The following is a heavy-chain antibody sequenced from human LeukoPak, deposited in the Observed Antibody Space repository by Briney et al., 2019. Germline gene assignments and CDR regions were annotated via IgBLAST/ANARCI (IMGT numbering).Heavy chain of an antibody. CDR2: INHSGST. Sequence: SETLSLTCAVYGGSFSDYYWSWIRQPPGKGLEWIGEINHSGSTNYNPSLKSRVTISLDTSRNQFSLKLNSVTAADTAVYYCAKSNGYGLVDIWGQGTLVTVSS. V-gene: IGHV4-34*01. J-gene: IGHJ4*02. CDR3: AKSNGYGLVDI. CDR1: GGSFSDYY. D-gene: IGHD3-10*01.